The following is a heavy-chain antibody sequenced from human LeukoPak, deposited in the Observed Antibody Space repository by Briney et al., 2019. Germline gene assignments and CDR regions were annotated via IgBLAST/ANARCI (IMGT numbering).Heavy chain of an antibody. CDR2: IYTSGST. CDR1: GGSISSYY. J-gene: IGHJ4*02. D-gene: IGHD4-17*01. V-gene: IGHV4-4*07. CDR3: ARIIHYGDFDY. Sequence: SETLSLTCSVSGGSISSYYWSWIRQPTGKGLEWIGRIYTSGSTNYNPSLKSRVTMSVDTSKNQFSLKLSSVTAADTAVYYCARIIHYGDFDYWGQGTLVTVSS.